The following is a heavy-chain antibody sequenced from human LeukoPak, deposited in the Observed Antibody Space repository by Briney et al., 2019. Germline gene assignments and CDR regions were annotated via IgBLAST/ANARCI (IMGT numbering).Heavy chain of an antibody. CDR3: ARGADFYDNRGHQITQYYYDH. D-gene: IGHD3-22*01. CDR2: ITSSSRYI. V-gene: IGHV3-21*01. J-gene: IGHJ4*02. CDR1: GFVFNDYN. Sequence: PGGSLRLSCAASGFVFNDYNMNWVRQAPGKGLEWVSSITSSSRYIFYADSVKGRFTISRDNARNSLFLQMDSLTSEDTAVYFCARGADFYDNRGHQITQYYYDHWGQGTLVTVSS.